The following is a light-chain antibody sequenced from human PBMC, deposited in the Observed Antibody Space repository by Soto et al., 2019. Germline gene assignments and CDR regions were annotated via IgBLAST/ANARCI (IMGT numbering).Light chain of an antibody. Sequence: QSALTQPASVPGSPGQSITISCTGTSSDIGGYNSVSWYQQHPGKAPKLMIYDVGNRPSGVSNRFSGSKSGNTAFLTISGLQADDEADYYCSSYTNSRTYVFGTGTKVTVL. CDR2: DVG. V-gene: IGLV2-14*01. CDR3: SSYTNSRTYV. J-gene: IGLJ1*01. CDR1: SSDIGGYNS.